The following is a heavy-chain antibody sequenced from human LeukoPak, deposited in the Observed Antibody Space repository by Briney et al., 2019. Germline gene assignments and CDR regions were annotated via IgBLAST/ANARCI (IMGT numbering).Heavy chain of an antibody. CDR1: GFTFSSYS. V-gene: IGHV3-21*01. D-gene: IGHD3-22*01. Sequence: PGGSLRLSCAASGFTFSSYSMNWVRQAPGKGLEWVSSISSSSSYIYYADSVKGRFTISRDNAKNSLYLQMNSLRAEDTAVYYCARPDHLDSSGGDAFDIWGQGTMVTVSS. J-gene: IGHJ3*02. CDR3: ARPDHLDSSGGDAFDI. CDR2: ISSSSSYI.